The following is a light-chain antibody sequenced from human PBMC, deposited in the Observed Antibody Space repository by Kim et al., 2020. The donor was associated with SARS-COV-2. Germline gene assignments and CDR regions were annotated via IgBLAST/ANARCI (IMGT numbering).Light chain of an antibody. CDR2: GRY. Sequence: GQTVNITCQGDSLRTFSGSWYQQKPGQAPLLVIYGRYKRPSVIPDRFSGSSSGDTASLTITGAQAEDEADYYCHSRDNSGNHLQWVFGGGTQLTVL. CDR3: HSRDNSGNHLQWV. J-gene: IGLJ3*02. V-gene: IGLV3-19*01. CDR1: SLRTFS.